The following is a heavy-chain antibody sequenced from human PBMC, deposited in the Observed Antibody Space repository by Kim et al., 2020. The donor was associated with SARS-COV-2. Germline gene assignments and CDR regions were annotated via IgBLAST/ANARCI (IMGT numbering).Heavy chain of an antibody. CDR3: ARVSLKKQYYYYYGMDV. Sequence: SETLSLTCTVSGGSISSYYWSWIRQPPGKGLEWIGYIYYSGSTNYNPSLKSRVTISVDTSKNQFSLKLSSVTAADTAVYYCARVSLKKQYYYYYGMDVWGQGTTVTVSS. CDR2: IYYSGST. J-gene: IGHJ6*02. V-gene: IGHV4-59*01. CDR1: GGSISSYY.